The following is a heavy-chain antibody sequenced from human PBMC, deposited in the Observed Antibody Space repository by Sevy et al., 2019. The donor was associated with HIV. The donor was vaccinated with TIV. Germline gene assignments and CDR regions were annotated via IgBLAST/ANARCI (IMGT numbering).Heavy chain of an antibody. D-gene: IGHD3-10*02. CDR2: IYTTGIT. CDR3: AAQSTIFFSFYT. V-gene: IGHV4-61*02. Sequence: SETLSLTCTVSRGSISRGEFYYNWIRQPAGKGLEWIGRIYTTGITAYNPSLRSRVILSVDRTRNQFSLKMLSVTAADTAAYYCAAQSTIFFSFYTWVQGIQVTVSS. CDR1: RGSISRGEFY. J-gene: IGHJ5*02.